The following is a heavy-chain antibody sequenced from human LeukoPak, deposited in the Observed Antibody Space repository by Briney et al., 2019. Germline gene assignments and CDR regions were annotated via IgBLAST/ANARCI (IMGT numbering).Heavy chain of an antibody. CDR1: GGSISSSSYY. Sequence: SETLSLTCTVSGGSISSSSYYWGWIRQPPGKGLEWIGSIYYSGNTYYNPSLKSRVTISVDTSKNQFSLKLTSVTAADTAVYYCAHFKGGSFDFWGQGTMVTVSS. CDR2: IYYSGNT. J-gene: IGHJ3*01. V-gene: IGHV4-39*01. CDR3: AHFKGGSFDF. D-gene: IGHD1-26*01.